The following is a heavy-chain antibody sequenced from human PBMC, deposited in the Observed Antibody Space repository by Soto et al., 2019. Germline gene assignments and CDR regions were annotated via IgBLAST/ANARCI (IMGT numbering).Heavy chain of an antibody. V-gene: IGHV2-5*02. CDR3: AHRVLRTVFGLVTTTAIYFDF. Sequence: QITLNESGPTQVKPRQTLTLTCSFSGFSLTTSGVGVGWIRQSPGKAPEWLALIYWDDDKRYSPSLKSRLTITKETSKNQVLLTMGDLDPADTATYDCAHRVLRTVFGLVTTTAIYFDFWGQGTPVAVSS. CDR1: GFSLTTSGVG. D-gene: IGHD3-3*01. J-gene: IGHJ4*02. CDR2: IYWDDDK.